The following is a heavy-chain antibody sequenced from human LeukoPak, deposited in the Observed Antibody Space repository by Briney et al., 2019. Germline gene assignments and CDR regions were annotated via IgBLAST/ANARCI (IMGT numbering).Heavy chain of an antibody. V-gene: IGHV3-11*01. CDR1: GFTFSDYY. J-gene: IGHJ4*02. Sequence: PGGSLRLSCAASGFTFSDYYMSWIRQAPGKGLEWISYISGSGSTIYYADSVEGRFTISRDNAKNSLYLQINSLRADDTAVYYCARARYIEVPFDYWGQGTLVTVSS. CDR2: ISGSGSTI. CDR3: ARARYIEVPFDY. D-gene: IGHD2-15*01.